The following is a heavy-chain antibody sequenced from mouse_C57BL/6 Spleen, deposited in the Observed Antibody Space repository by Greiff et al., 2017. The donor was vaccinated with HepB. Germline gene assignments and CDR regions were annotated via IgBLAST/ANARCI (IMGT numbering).Heavy chain of an antibody. CDR1: GYTFTDYN. CDR3: ARSVVIIRGYFDV. V-gene: IGHV1-18*01. Sequence: VQLQQSGPELVKPGASVKIPCKASGYTFTDYNMDWVKQSHGKSLEWIGDINPNNGGTIYNQKFKGKATLTVDKSSSTAYMELRSLTSEDTAVYYCARSVVIIRGYFDVWGTGTTVTVSS. J-gene: IGHJ1*03. CDR2: INPNNGGT.